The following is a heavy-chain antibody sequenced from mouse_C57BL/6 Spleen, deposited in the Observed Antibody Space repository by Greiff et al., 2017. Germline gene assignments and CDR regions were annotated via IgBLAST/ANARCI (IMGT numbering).Heavy chain of an antibody. Sequence: VQLQQSDAELVKPGASVKISCKVSGYTFTDHTIHWMKQRPEQGLEWIGYIYPRDGSTKYNEKFKGKATLTADKSSSTAYMQLNSLTSEDSAVYFCAREGEIYCYGSSYDWYFDVWGTGTTVTVSS. CDR3: AREGEIYCYGSSYDWYFDV. D-gene: IGHD1-1*01. CDR1: GYTFTDHT. V-gene: IGHV1-78*01. J-gene: IGHJ1*03. CDR2: IYPRDGST.